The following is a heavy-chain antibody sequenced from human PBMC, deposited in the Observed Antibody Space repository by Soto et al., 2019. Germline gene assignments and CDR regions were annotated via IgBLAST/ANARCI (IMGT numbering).Heavy chain of an antibody. CDR2: ISYDGINK. D-gene: IGHD2-2*01. V-gene: IGHV3-30-3*01. J-gene: IGHJ4*02. CDR1: GFTFSSYA. Sequence: GGSLRLSCAASGFTFSSYAMHWVHQAPGKGLEWVALISYDGINKYYAESVKGRFTISRDNSKNTLYLQMNSLRTEDTSVYYCGRCSSTSCHLGADYWGQGTPVTVSS. CDR3: GRCSSTSCHLGADY.